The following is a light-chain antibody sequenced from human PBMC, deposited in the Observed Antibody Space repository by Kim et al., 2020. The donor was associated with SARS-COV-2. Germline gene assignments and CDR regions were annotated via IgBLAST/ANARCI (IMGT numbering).Light chain of an antibody. CDR3: QVWDSSSDHGV. J-gene: IGLJ2*01. CDR2: YDS. CDR1: NIGDKS. Sequence: PGKTASIAGGGNNIGDKSVYWYQQKPGQAPVVVINYDSDRPSGIPDRFSGFNSGNSATLTISGVEAGDEADYYCQVWDSSSDHGVFGGGTKLTVL. V-gene: IGLV3-21*01.